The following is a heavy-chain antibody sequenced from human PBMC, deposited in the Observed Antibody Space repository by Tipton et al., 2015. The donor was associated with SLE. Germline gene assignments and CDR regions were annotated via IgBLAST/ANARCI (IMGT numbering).Heavy chain of an antibody. CDR1: GFSFSTSA. D-gene: IGHD2/OR15-2a*01. Sequence: SLRLSCAASGFSFSTSAMSWVRQAPGKGLVWVSRINSDGSSTSYADSVKGRFTISRDNAKNTLYLQMNSLRAEDTAMYYCARVLPPGNSSFGAFDIWGQGTIVTVSS. J-gene: IGHJ3*02. V-gene: IGHV3-74*01. CDR3: ARVLPPGNSSFGAFDI. CDR2: INSDGSST.